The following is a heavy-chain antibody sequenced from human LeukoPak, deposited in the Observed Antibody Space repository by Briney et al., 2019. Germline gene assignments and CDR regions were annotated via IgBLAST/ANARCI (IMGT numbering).Heavy chain of an antibody. CDR3: ARLFGSSWSLHYYYYMDV. CDR1: GYTFTSYD. J-gene: IGHJ6*03. Sequence: ASVKVSCNASGYTFTSYDINWVRHATGQGLEWMGWMNPNSGNTGYAQKFQGRVTITRNTSISTAYMELSSLRSEDTAVYYCARLFGSSWSLHYYYYMDVWGKGTTVTVSS. V-gene: IGHV1-8*03. CDR2: MNPNSGNT. D-gene: IGHD6-13*01.